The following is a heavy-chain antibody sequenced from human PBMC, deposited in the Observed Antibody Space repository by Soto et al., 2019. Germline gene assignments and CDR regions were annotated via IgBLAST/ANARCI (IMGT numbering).Heavy chain of an antibody. V-gene: IGHV4-39*01. CDR2: IYYSGST. CDR1: GGSISSSSYY. CDR3: ASAHLYYYGSGSLFDY. J-gene: IGHJ4*02. D-gene: IGHD3-10*01. Sequence: SETLSLTCTVSGGSISSSSYYWGWIRQPPGKGLEWIGSIYYSGSTYYNPSLKSRVTISVDTSKNQFSLKLSSVTAADTAVYYCASAHLYYYGSGSLFDYWGQGTLVTVS.